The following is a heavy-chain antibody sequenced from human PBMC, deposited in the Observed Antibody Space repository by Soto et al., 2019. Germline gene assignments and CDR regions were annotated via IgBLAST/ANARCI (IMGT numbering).Heavy chain of an antibody. J-gene: IGHJ4*02. CDR3: AHRVLRTVFGLVTTTAIYFDF. CDR2: IYWDGDK. D-gene: IGHD3-3*01. V-gene: IGHV2-5*02. CDR1: GFSLTTSGVG. Sequence: QITLNESGPTVVRPTETLTLTCRFSGFSLTTSGVGVGWIRQSPGKAPEWLALIYWDGDKRYSASLKSRLTITKDTSENQVVLTVSDLDPTDTATYYCAHRVLRTVFGLVTTTAIYFDFWGQGTPVAVSS.